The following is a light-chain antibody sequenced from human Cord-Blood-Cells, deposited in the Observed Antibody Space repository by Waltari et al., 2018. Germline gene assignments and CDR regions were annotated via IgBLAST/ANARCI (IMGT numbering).Light chain of an antibody. CDR3: QQSYSTPWT. CDR1: QSISSY. V-gene: IGKV1-39*01. Sequence: DIQMTQPPPSPSASVGHRVTITCRASQSISSYLNWYQQKPGKAPKLLIYAASSLQSGVPSRFSGSGSGTDFSLTISSLQPEDCATYYCQQSYSTPWTCGQGTKVEIK. CDR2: AAS. J-gene: IGKJ1*01.